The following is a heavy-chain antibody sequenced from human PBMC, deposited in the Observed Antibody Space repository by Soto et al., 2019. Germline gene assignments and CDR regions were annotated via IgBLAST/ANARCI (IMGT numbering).Heavy chain of an antibody. D-gene: IGHD2-15*01. CDR1: GFIFRTYS. Sequence: EVQLVESGGGFKQPGGSLRLSCAASGFIFRTYSMNWVRQVPGKGLEWISYISESSRTIFYADSVRGRFTVSRDNANSSLYLQMVSLRDEDTAIYYCARGLSWRRGPFDFWGLGTLVTVSS. V-gene: IGHV3-48*02. CDR3: ARGLSWRRGPFDF. J-gene: IGHJ4*02. CDR2: ISESSRTI.